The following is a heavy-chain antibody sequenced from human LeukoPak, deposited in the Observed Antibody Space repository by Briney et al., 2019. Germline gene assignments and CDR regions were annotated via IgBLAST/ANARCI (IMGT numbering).Heavy chain of an antibody. V-gene: IGHV4-39*07. D-gene: IGHD2-15*01. CDR3: ARDGGYCSGGSCPDSYYYYYMDV. J-gene: IGHJ6*03. CDR2: IDCGGRT. CDR1: GGSISSSSYY. Sequence: PSETLSLSCTVSGGSISSSSYYWGRMRQPPGKGRVGIGTIDCGGRTYYNPSLKSRVTISVDTSKNQFSLKLSSVTAADTAVYYCARDGGYCSGGSCPDSYYYYYMDVWGKGTTVTVSS.